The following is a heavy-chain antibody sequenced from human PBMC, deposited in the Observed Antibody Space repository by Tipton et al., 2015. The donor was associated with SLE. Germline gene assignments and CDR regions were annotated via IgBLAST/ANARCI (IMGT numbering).Heavy chain of an antibody. J-gene: IGHJ4*02. CDR2: IYYSGGT. CDR1: GGSISSGGNY. CDR3: ARMPLGGPFDY. Sequence: TLSLTCSVSGGSISSGGNYWSWIRPHPGKGLEWIGYIYYSGGTYYNPSLKSRVTISVDTSKNQFSLKLSSVTAADTAVYYCARMPLGGPFDYWGQGTLVTVSS. V-gene: IGHV4-31*03. D-gene: IGHD2-2*01.